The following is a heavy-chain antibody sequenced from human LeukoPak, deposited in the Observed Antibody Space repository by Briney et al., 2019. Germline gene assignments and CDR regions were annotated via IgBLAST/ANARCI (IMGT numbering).Heavy chain of an antibody. V-gene: IGHV4-4*02. CDR2: VHLDGRT. CDR3: AREGGFYRPLDY. J-gene: IGHJ4*02. Sequence: TSETLSLTCGVSGGSVSSTNWWTWIRQPPGKGLEWIGEVHLDGRTNFNPSLKSRLTMSVDLSENHVSLRLTSVTAADTAVYYCAREGGFYRPLDYSGQGTLVTVSS. D-gene: IGHD6-25*01. CDR1: GGSVSSTNW.